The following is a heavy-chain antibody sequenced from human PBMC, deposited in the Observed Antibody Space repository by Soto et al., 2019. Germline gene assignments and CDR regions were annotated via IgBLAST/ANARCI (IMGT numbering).Heavy chain of an antibody. CDR2: IYYSGSA. Sequence: PSXTLSLTCTVSGGSIISDYWSWIRQPPGKXLEWIGYIYYSGSAHYNPSLRSRLTISVDTSKNQFSLKLSSVTAADTAVYYCARRLGPRSRFDPWGQGTLVTVSS. J-gene: IGHJ5*02. CDR1: GGSIISDY. D-gene: IGHD3-16*01. CDR3: ARRLGPRSRFDP. V-gene: IGHV4-30-4*08.